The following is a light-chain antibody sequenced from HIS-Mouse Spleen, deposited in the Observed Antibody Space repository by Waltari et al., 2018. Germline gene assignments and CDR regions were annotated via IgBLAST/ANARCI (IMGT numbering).Light chain of an antibody. CDR3: CSYAGSYTLV. J-gene: IGLJ2*01. Sequence: QSALTQPRSVSGSPGQSVTISCTGTSSDVGCYNYVSWYQQHPCKAPTLMMYDVSKRPSGVPERVSGSKSGNTASLTISGLQAEDEAEYYCCSYAGSYTLVCGGWTKLTVL. CDR1: SSDVGCYNY. CDR2: DVS. V-gene: IGLV2-11*01.